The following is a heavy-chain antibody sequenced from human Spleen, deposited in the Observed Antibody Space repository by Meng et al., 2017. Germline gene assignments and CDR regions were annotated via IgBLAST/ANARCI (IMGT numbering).Heavy chain of an antibody. CDR1: GYTFSSHG. J-gene: IGHJ4*02. V-gene: IGHV7-4-1*02. CDR2: ISTNTGNP. CDR3: ARDASQVVFDY. D-gene: IGHD2-15*01. Sequence: QVQLVQSGAEVKKPGASVKVSCKASGYTFSSHGITWVRQAPGQGLEWMGWISTNTGNPTYAQGFTGRFVFSLDTSVSTAYLQISSLKAEDTAVYYCARDASQVVFDYWGQGTLVTVSS.